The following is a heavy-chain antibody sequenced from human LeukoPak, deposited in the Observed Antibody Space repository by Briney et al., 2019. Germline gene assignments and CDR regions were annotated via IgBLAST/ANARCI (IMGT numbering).Heavy chain of an antibody. V-gene: IGHV3-7*03. CDR1: GFTFSSNW. CDR2: IKQDGREK. CDR3: AREAYYYGSGSYYIGNYFDY. D-gene: IGHD3-10*01. J-gene: IGHJ4*02. Sequence: SGGSLRLSCAASGFTFSSNWMSWVRQAPGKGREWVANIKQDGREKYYVDSVKGRFTISRDNAKNSLYLQMNSLRAEDTALYHCAREAYYYGSGSYYIGNYFDYWGQGTLVTVSS.